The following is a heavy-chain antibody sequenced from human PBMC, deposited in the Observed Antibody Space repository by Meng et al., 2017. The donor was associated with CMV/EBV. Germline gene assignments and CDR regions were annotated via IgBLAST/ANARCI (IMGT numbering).Heavy chain of an antibody. J-gene: IGHJ4*02. Sequence: SETLSLTCTVSGGSISSSSYYWGWIRQPPGKGLEWIGSIYYSGSTYYNPSLKSQVTISVDTSKNQFSLKLSSVTAADTAVYYCARFGRGTSCYDYWGQGTLVTVSS. CDR3: ARFGRGTSCYDY. V-gene: IGHV4-39*07. D-gene: IGHD2-2*01. CDR2: IYYSGST. CDR1: GGSISSSSYY.